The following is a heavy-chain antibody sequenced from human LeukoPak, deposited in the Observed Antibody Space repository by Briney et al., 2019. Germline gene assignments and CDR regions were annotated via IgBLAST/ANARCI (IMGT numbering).Heavy chain of an antibody. CDR2: ISGSGGST. CDR1: GFTFSNSV. D-gene: IGHD2-21*01. CDR3: AKRGGDWYFDL. J-gene: IGHJ2*01. V-gene: IGHV3-23*01. Sequence: PGGSLRLSCGASGFTFSNSVMSWVRQAPGKGLEWASGISGSGGSTYYADFVKGRFTISRDNSKSTMYLQMNSLRAEDTAIYYCAKRGGDWYFDLWGRGTLVTVSS.